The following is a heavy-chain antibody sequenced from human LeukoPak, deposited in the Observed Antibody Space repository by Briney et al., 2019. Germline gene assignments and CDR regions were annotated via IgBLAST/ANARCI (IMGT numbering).Heavy chain of an antibody. D-gene: IGHD2-15*01. CDR2: IWYDGSNK. Sequence: GGSLRLSCAASGFTFSNYGMHWVRQAPGKGLEWVALIWYDGSNKYYTDSVKGRLTISRDISKNTLYLQMNSLRVDDTAVYYCARDSETTPIHVLGYWGQGTLVTVSS. J-gene: IGHJ4*02. V-gene: IGHV3-30*02. CDR3: ARDSETTPIHVLGY. CDR1: GFTFSNYG.